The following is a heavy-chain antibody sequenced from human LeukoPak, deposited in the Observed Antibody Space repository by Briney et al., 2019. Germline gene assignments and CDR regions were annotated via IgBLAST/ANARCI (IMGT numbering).Heavy chain of an antibody. CDR3: ARRQFYYYDSSGSFDY. CDR1: GYSFTSYW. J-gene: IGHJ4*02. V-gene: IGHV5-51*01. D-gene: IGHD3-22*01. CDR2: IYPGDSDT. Sequence: PGESLKISCKGSGYSFTSYWIGWVRQMSGKGLEWMGIIYPGDSDTRYSPSFQGQVTISADKSISTAYLQWSSLKASDTAMYYCARRQFYYYDSSGSFDYWGQGTLVTVSS.